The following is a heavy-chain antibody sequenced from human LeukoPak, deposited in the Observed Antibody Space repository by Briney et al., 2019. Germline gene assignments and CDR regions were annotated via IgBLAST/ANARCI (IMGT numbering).Heavy chain of an antibody. V-gene: IGHV3-21*06. D-gene: IGHD6-6*01. Sequence: PGGSLRLSCVASGFSFSTYSMNWVRQAPGKGLEWVSSVTGSGTTKYYADSVKGRFVISRDNAKNSLYLQMNSLRAEDTAVYFCARERQLVTDYWGPGTLVIVSS. CDR3: ARERQLVTDY. CDR1: GFSFSTYS. J-gene: IGHJ4*01. CDR2: VTGSGTTK.